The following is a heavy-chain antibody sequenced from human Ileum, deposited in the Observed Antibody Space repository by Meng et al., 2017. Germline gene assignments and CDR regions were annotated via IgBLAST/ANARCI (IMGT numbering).Heavy chain of an antibody. CDR2: IRSKSSGESP. CDR1: GFTFGDSA. V-gene: IGHV3-49*04. CDR3: TRSRDGYNFILDY. Sequence: GESLKISCRASGFTFGDSAVSWVRQAPGKGLEWVGSIRSKSSGESPQYAASVRGRFTIAWDDSKIIAYLQMNSLRTEDTAVYYCTRSRDGYNFILDYWGQGTLVTVSS. J-gene: IGHJ4*02. D-gene: IGHD5-24*01.